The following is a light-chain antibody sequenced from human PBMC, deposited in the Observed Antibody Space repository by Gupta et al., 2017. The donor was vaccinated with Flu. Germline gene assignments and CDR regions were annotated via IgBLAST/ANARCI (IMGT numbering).Light chain of an antibody. CDR3: QQRSNWSSLT. V-gene: IGKV3-11*01. Sequence: ERATLTCRRGQHVSSSLSCYQQKPGQAPTHLIYYASNRATGIPARFSGSGSGTDFTLTISSRVPEDFAVYYCQQRSNWSSLTFGGGTKVEIK. J-gene: IGKJ4*01. CDR1: QHVSSS. CDR2: YAS.